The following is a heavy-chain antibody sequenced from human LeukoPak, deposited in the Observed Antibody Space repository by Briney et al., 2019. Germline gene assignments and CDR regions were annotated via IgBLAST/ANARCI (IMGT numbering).Heavy chain of an antibody. J-gene: IGHJ4*02. Sequence: PSETLSLTCTVSGGSISSGDYYWSWIRQPPGKGLEWIGEINHSGSTNYNPSLKSRVTISVDTSKNQFSLKLSSVTAADTAVYYCARGGRFWARSIITMIVVASEYFDYWAREPWSPSPQ. V-gene: IGHV4-39*07. CDR1: GGSISSGDYY. CDR3: ARGGRFWARSIITMIVVASEYFDY. D-gene: IGHD3-22*01. CDR2: INHSGST.